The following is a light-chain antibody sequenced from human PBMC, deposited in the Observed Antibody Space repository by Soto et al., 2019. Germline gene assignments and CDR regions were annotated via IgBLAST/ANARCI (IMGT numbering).Light chain of an antibody. CDR1: QSVSSSY. Sequence: EIVLTQSPGTLSLSPGERATLSCRASQSVSSSYLAWYQQKPGQAPRLLIYGASSRATGIPYRFSGSGSGTDFTLTISRLEPEDFAVYYCQQYGSSAWTVGQGTKVEIK. CDR2: GAS. J-gene: IGKJ1*01. V-gene: IGKV3-20*01. CDR3: QQYGSSAWT.